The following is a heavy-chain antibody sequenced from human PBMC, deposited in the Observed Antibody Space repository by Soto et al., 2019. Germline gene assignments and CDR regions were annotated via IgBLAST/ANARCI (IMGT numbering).Heavy chain of an antibody. CDR3: ARRLASNPNYFFDF. V-gene: IGHV4-61*01. Sequence: QVQLQESGPGLVKPSETLSLTCTVSGDSVSSGIYYWSWIRQPPGQGLEWIGYVYYTGSTNYNPSLQSRVTISIDTSKNQFSLRLRSVTAADTAMYYCARRLASNPNYFFDFWGQGTQITVSS. CDR1: GDSVSSGIYY. D-gene: IGHD6-19*01. J-gene: IGHJ4*02. CDR2: VYYTGST.